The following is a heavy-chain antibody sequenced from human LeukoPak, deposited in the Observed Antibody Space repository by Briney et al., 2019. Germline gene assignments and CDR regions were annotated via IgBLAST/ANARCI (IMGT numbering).Heavy chain of an antibody. V-gene: IGHV4-59*08. D-gene: IGHD3-22*01. Sequence: PSETLSLTCTVSGGSISSYYWSWIRQPPGKGLEWIGYIYYSGSTNYNPSLKSRVTISVDTSKNQFSLKLSSVTAADTAVYYCARSGRYYYDSSGVGPPTNWGQGTLVTVSS. CDR3: ARSGRYYYDSSGVGPPTN. CDR2: IYYSGST. CDR1: GGSISSYY. J-gene: IGHJ4*02.